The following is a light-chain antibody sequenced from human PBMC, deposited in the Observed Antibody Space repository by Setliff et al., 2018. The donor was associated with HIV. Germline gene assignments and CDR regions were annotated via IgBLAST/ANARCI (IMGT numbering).Light chain of an antibody. V-gene: IGLV1-40*01. Sequence: QSVLTQPPSVSGAPGQTVTISCTGSSSNIWAGYDVHWYQQLPGTAPKLLVSVNKRRPSGVPDRFSGSKSGTSAFLAITGLQPDDEADYYCQSYDRSISGYVFGTGTKVTVL. J-gene: IGLJ1*01. CDR2: VNK. CDR1: SSNIWAGYD. CDR3: QSYDRSISGYV.